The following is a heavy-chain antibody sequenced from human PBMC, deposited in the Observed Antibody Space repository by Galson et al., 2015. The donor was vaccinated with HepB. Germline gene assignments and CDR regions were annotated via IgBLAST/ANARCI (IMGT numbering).Heavy chain of an antibody. J-gene: IGHJ4*02. CDR2: FSNTGGST. CDR3: AKSMAVAGTKPFDC. V-gene: IGHV3-23*01. CDR1: GFTFSSYA. D-gene: IGHD6-19*01. Sequence: SLRLSCAASGFTFSSYAMTWVRQAPGKGLEWVSTFSNTGGSTYYAASVRGRFTISRDNSKNTLYLQMNILRAEDTAVYFCAKSMAVAGTKPFDCWGQGTLVTVSS.